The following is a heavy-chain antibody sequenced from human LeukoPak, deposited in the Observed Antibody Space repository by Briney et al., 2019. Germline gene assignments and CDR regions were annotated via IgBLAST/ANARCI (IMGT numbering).Heavy chain of an antibody. CDR1: GYTFTGYY. V-gene: IGHV1-2*02. Sequence: ASVKVSCKASGYTFTGYYMHWVRQAPGQGLEWMGWINPNSGGTNYAQKFQGRVTMTRDTSISTAYMELSRLRSDDTAVYYCARSQKRYCSGGSCSLPDYWGQGTLVTVSS. CDR2: INPNSGGT. CDR3: ARSQKRYCSGGSCSLPDY. D-gene: IGHD2-15*01. J-gene: IGHJ4*02.